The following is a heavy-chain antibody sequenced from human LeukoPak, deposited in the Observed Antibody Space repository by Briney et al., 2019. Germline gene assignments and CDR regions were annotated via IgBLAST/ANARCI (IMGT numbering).Heavy chain of an antibody. Sequence: GGSLRLSCAASGFTFSTYGMDWVRQAPGKGLEWVAVIWYDGSNKYYADSVKGRFTISRDNSKNTLYLQMNSLRAEDTAVYYCAKASWVSSADAVLWGQGTVVTVSS. CDR2: IWYDGSNK. CDR3: AKASWVSSADAVL. V-gene: IGHV3-33*06. CDR1: GFTFSTYG. D-gene: IGHD3-16*01. J-gene: IGHJ4*02.